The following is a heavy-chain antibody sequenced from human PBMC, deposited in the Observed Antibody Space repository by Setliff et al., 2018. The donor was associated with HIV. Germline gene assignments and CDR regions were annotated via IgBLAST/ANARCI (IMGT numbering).Heavy chain of an antibody. D-gene: IGHD3-10*01. CDR3: AKERLYGSGRAFDY. Sequence: GGSLRLSCAASGFTFSDYTMSWVRQAPGKGLEWVSSISYNGGTTYYADSVKGRFTISRDNFKNTLYLQMDSLRAEDTALYYCAKERLYGSGRAFDYWGQGTLVIVSS. J-gene: IGHJ4*02. CDR1: GFTFSDYT. V-gene: IGHV3-23*01. CDR2: ISYNGGTT.